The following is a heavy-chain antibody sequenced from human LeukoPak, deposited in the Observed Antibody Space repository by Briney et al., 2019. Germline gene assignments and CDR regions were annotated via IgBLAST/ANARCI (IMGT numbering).Heavy chain of an antibody. D-gene: IGHD6-19*01. Sequence: GGSLRLSCAASGFTFSTDSMNWVRQAPGKGLEWVSSISTSSRYIYYADSVKGRFAISRDNAKNSLYLQMNSLRAEDTAVYYCARGYSSGWYEVDYWGPGTLVTVSS. V-gene: IGHV3-21*01. J-gene: IGHJ4*02. CDR1: GFTFSTDS. CDR2: ISTSSRYI. CDR3: ARGYSSGWYEVDY.